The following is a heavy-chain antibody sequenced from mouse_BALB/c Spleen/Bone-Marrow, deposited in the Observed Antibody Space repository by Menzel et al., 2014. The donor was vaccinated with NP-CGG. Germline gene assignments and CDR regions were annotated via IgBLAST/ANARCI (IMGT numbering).Heavy chain of an antibody. Sequence: VKLMESGAELVRPGVSVKISCKGSGYTFTDYAMYWVKQSHAKTLEWIGVISTYYGDATYNQKFKGKATMTVGKSSSTAYMELARLTSEDSAIYYCARDLDFWGQGTTLTVSS. J-gene: IGHJ2*01. CDR2: ISTYYGDA. V-gene: IGHV1S137*01. CDR3: ARDLDF. CDR1: GYTFTDYA.